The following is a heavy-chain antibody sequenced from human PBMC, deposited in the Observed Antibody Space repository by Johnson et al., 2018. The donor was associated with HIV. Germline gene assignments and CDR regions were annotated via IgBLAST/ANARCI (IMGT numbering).Heavy chain of an antibody. V-gene: IGHV3-33*06. Sequence: QVQLVESGGGVVQPGRSLRLSCAASGFTFSSYGMHWVRQAPGKGLEWVAVIWYDGGNKYYADSVKGRFTVSRDNSKNTLYLQMNSLRAEDTAVYYCAKSGGGPYAFDIWGQGTMVTVSS. CDR2: IWYDGGNK. D-gene: IGHD3-10*01. CDR3: AKSGGGPYAFDI. CDR1: GFTFSSYG. J-gene: IGHJ3*02.